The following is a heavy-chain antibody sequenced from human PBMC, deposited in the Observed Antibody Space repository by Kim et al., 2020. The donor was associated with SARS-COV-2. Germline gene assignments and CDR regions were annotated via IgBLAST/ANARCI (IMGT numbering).Heavy chain of an antibody. V-gene: IGHV1-24*01. CDR2: FDPEDGET. CDR1: GYTLTELS. D-gene: IGHD3-10*01. Sequence: ASVKVSCKVSGYTLTELSMHWVRQAPGKGLEWMGGFDPEDGETIYAQKFQGRVTMTEDTSTDTAYMELSSLRSEDTAVYYCATRGHHAYYYGMDVWGQGTTVTVSS. J-gene: IGHJ6*02. CDR3: ATRGHHAYYYGMDV.